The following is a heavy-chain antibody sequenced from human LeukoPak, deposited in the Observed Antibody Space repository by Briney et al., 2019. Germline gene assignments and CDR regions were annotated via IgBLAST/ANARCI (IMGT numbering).Heavy chain of an antibody. CDR1: GNSFTDYW. J-gene: IGHJ4*02. Sequence: PGESLKISCKGSGNSFTDYWIGWVRQMLGKGLEWIGIIYPGDSDTRYSPSFQGQVTISADKSISTAYLQWNSLKASDTAIYFCARRYCSSSSCYGGFDYWGQGTLVTVSS. V-gene: IGHV5-51*01. CDR2: IYPGDSDT. CDR3: ARRYCSSSSCYGGFDY. D-gene: IGHD2-2*01.